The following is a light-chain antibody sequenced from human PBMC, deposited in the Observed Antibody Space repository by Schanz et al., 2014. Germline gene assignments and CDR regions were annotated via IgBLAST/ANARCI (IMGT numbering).Light chain of an antibody. V-gene: IGLV2-18*02. CDR3: SSFTTSSTQV. J-gene: IGLJ3*02. CDR2: DVT. CDR1: SSDVGGYNR. Sequence: QSALTQPPSVSGSPGQSVTISCTGTSSDVGGYNRVSWYQQPPGTAPKLMIYDVTNRPSGVPDRFSGSKSGSTASLTISGLRAEDEADYYCSSFTTSSTQVFGGGTKLTVL.